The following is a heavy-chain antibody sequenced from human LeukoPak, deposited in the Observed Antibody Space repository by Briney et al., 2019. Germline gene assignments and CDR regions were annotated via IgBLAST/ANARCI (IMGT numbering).Heavy chain of an antibody. V-gene: IGHV3-74*01. D-gene: IGHD1-7*01. CDR3: ARDLGDGTPFDY. Sequence: GGSLRLSCAASGFTFSSYRMHWVRQAPGKGLVWVSRITNDGSSTGDADSVKGRFTISRDNAKNTLYLQMNSLRVEDTAVYYCARDLGDGTPFDYWGQGTLVTVSS. CDR1: GFTFSSYR. J-gene: IGHJ4*02. CDR2: ITNDGSST.